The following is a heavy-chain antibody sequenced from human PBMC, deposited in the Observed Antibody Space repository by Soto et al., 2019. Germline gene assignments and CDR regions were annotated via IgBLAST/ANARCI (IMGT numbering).Heavy chain of an antibody. D-gene: IGHD2-2*03. CDR1: DGFITNTHYW. CDR2: IHHSGST. CDR3: ASGWMAAFDT. V-gene: IGHV4-4*02. J-gene: IGHJ5*02. Sequence: SETLSLTCGVSDGFITNTHYWWSWVRQPPGKGLEWIGEIHHSGSTLYNPSLKRRVTISVDTAKNQFSLRLNSLTAADTAVYYCASGWMAAFDTWGQGTLVTVSS.